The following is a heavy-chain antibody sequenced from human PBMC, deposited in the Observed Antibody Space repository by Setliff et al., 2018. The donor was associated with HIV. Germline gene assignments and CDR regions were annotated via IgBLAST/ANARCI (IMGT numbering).Heavy chain of an antibody. J-gene: IGHJ5*02. Sequence: SVKVSCKASGGTFSSYVISWVRQAPGQGPEWMGGIIPMYGVTNYAQKFQGSVTITTDESTSTAYMELSSLRSEATAVYYCALPYCSGGDCWSSASLPPAGWFDPWGQGTRGTV. D-gene: IGHD2-15*01. V-gene: IGHV1-69*05. CDR3: ALPYCSGGDCWSSASLPPAGWFDP. CDR2: IIPMYGVT. CDR1: GGTFSSYV.